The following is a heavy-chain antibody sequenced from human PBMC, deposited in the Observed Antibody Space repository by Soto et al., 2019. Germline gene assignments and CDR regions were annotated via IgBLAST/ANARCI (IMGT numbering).Heavy chain of an antibody. V-gene: IGHV4-59*08. CDR2: IYYSGST. CDR1: GGSISSYY. CDR3: ASGDYYYYGMDV. D-gene: IGHD7-27*01. Sequence: SETLSLTCTVSGGSISSYYWSWIRQPPGKGLEWIGYIYYSGSTNYNPSLKSRVTISVDTSKNQFSLKLSSVTAADTAVYYCASGDYYYYGMDVWGQGTTVTVSS. J-gene: IGHJ6*02.